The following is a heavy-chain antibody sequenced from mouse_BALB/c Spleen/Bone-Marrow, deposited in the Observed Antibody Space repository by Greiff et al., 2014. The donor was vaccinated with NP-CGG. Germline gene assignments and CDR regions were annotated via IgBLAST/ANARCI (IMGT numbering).Heavy chain of an antibody. CDR3: AREGSY. J-gene: IGHJ3*01. Sequence: VQLVESGAELVRPGTSVKMSCKAAGHTFTNYRIGWIKQRPGHGLEWIGDIYCGGGYTNYNEKFKGKATLTADTSSNTTYMHLSSLTSEDSAIYYCAREGSYWGQGTLVTVSA. V-gene: IGHV1-63*02. CDR2: IYCGGGYT. CDR1: GHTFTNYR.